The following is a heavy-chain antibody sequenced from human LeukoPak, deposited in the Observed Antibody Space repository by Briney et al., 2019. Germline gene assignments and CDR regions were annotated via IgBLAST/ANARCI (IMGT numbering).Heavy chain of an antibody. D-gene: IGHD3-10*01. V-gene: IGHV3-64*01. CDR2: ISSNGGST. CDR3: ARASGPFDY. Sequence: PGGSLRLSCAASGFTFGSYAMHWVRQAPGKGLEYVSAISSNGGSTYYANSVKGRFTISRDNSKNTLYLQMNSLRAEDTAVYACARASGPFDYWGQGTLVTVSS. J-gene: IGHJ4*02. CDR1: GFTFGSYA.